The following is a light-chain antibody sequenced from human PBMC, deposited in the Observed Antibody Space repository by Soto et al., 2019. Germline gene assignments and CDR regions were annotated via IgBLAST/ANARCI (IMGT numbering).Light chain of an antibody. Sequence: QSALTQPASVSGSPGQSITISCSGTSSDVGAHNLVSWYQQHPGRAPKLMIYAVSNRPSGVSNRFSGSKSGNTASLTISGLQAEDEADYYCCSLTTRDSHVFGIGTKLTVL. V-gene: IGLV2-14*01. CDR3: CSLTTRDSHV. J-gene: IGLJ1*01. CDR2: AVS. CDR1: SSDVGAHNL.